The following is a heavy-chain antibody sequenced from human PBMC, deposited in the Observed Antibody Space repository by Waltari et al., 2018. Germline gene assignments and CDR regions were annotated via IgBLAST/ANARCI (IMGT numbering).Heavy chain of an antibody. J-gene: IGHJ4*02. D-gene: IGHD2-2*01. CDR2: IIPKIGAS. V-gene: IGHV1-69*01. CDR3: ATDTSPPY. Sequence: QVQLVQSGAEVKKPGSSVKVSCKASGGTFGRFAISWVRKAAGEGLEWMGGIIPKIGASNYAQKCQGRVTITADESTRIAYMEVSSLSFEDTAVYFCATDTSPPYWGQGTLVIVSS. CDR1: GGTFGRFA.